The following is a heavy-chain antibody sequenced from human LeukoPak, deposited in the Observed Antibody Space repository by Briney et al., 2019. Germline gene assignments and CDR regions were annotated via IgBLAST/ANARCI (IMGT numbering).Heavy chain of an antibody. CDR3: TRPTFLEWGFDY. V-gene: IGHV3-73*01. J-gene: IGHJ4*02. CDR2: IRSKANSYAT. D-gene: IGHD3-3*01. Sequence: GGSLTLSCAASGFTFSGSAMHWVRQAAGKGLEWVGRIRSKANSYATAYAASVKGSFTISRDDSKNTAYLQMNSLKTEDTAVYYCTRPTFLEWGFDYWGQGTLVTVSS. CDR1: GFTFSGSA.